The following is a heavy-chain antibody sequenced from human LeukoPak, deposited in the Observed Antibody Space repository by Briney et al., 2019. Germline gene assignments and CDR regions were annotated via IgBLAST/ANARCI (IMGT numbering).Heavy chain of an antibody. D-gene: IGHD3-10*01. CDR2: INNSGST. Sequence: PSETLSLTCAVYGGSFSGYYWSWIRQPPGKGLEWIGEINNSGSTNYNPSLKSRVTISVDTSKNQFTLKLSSVTAADTSVYYCARAPPYHGLGIHWFDPWGQGTLVTVSS. V-gene: IGHV4-34*01. CDR3: ARAPPYHGLGIHWFDP. J-gene: IGHJ5*02. CDR1: GGSFSGYY.